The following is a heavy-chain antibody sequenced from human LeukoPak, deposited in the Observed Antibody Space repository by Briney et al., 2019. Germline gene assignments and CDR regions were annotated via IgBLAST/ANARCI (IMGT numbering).Heavy chain of an antibody. Sequence: GGSLRLSCAASGFTFSSYAIHWVRQTPGKGLEWVAVISYDGSGSYFADSVKGRFTISRDNSKNTLYLQMNSLRVDDTAVYYCARDNYCSSTDCYNFDYWGQGTLVTVSS. D-gene: IGHD2-2*02. CDR2: ISYDGSGS. V-gene: IGHV3-30*04. J-gene: IGHJ4*02. CDR3: ARDNYCSSTDCYNFDY. CDR1: GFTFSSYA.